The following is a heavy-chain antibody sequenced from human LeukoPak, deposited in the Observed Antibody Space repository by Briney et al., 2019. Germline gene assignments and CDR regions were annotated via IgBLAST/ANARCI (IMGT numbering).Heavy chain of an antibody. J-gene: IGHJ6*02. CDR1: GGPISSYY. CDR2: INHSGST. D-gene: IGHD2-15*01. Sequence: SETLSLTCTVSGGPISSYYRSWIRQPPGKGLEWIGEINHSGSTNYNPSLKSRVTISVDTSKNQFSLKLSSVTAADTAVYYCARAVTYCSGGSCQHYYYYYGMDVWGQGTTVTVSS. V-gene: IGHV4-34*01. CDR3: ARAVTYCSGGSCQHYYYYYGMDV.